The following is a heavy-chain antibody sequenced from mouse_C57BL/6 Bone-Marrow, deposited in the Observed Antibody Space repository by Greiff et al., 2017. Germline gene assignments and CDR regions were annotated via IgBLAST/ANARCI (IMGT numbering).Heavy chain of an antibody. D-gene: IGHD2-4*01. V-gene: IGHV1-54*01. J-gene: IGHJ3*01. Sequence: VQLPQSGAELVRPGTSVKVSCKASGYAFTNYLIEWVKQRPGQGLEWIGVINPGSGGTNYNEKFKGKATLTADKASSTAYMQLSSLTSEDSAVYFWARDDYDGLAYWGQGTLVTVSA. CDR3: ARDDYDGLAY. CDR1: GYAFTNYL. CDR2: INPGSGGT.